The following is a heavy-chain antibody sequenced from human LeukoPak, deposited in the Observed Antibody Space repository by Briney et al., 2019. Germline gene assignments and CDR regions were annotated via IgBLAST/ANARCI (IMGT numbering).Heavy chain of an antibody. Sequence: PGRSLRLSCAASGFTFSSYGMHWVRQAPGKGLEWVAVISYDGSNKYYADSVKGRFTISRDNSKNTLYLQMNSLRAEDTAVYYCAKGLTAMVKAWFDPWGQGTLVTVSS. CDR3: AKGLTAMVKAWFDP. V-gene: IGHV3-30*18. CDR1: GFTFSSYG. J-gene: IGHJ5*02. CDR2: ISYDGSNK. D-gene: IGHD5-18*01.